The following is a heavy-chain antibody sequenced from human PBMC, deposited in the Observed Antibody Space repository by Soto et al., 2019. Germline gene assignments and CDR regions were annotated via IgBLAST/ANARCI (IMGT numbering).Heavy chain of an antibody. V-gene: IGHV1-8*01. CDR2: MNPNSGNT. CDR1: GYTFTSYD. D-gene: IGHD5-18*01. CDR3: ARFRKSYGARRNWFDP. J-gene: IGHJ5*02. Sequence: QVQLVQSGAEVKKPGASVKVSCKASGYTFTSYDINWVRQATGQGLEWMGWMNPNSGNTGYAQRFQGRDPMTRNTSISTAYMELSSLRSEDTAVYYCARFRKSYGARRNWFDPWGQGTLVTVSS.